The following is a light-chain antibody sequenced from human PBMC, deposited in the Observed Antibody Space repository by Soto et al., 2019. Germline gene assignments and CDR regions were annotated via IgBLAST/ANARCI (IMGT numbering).Light chain of an antibody. CDR2: AAS. Sequence: AIQMTPSPSSLSASVGDRVTITCRASQGIRNDLGWYQQKPGKAPKLLIYAASSLQSGVPSRFSGSGSGTDFTLTISSLQREDFATYYCLQDYYYPRTFGQGTKLEIK. CDR1: QGIRND. J-gene: IGKJ2*01. V-gene: IGKV1-6*01. CDR3: LQDYYYPRT.